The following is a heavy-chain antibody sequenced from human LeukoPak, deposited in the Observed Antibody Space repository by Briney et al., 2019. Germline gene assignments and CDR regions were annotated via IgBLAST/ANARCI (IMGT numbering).Heavy chain of an antibody. D-gene: IGHD3-10*01. CDR2: ISSSSSYI. CDR1: GFTFSSYS. V-gene: IGHV3-21*01. Sequence: KTGGSLRLSCAASGFTFSSYSMNWVRQAPGKGLEWVSSISSSSSYIYYADSVKGRFTISRDNAKNSLYLQMNSLRAEDTAVYYCARARDWGYYYGSGSYYYDAFDIWGQGTMVTVSS. CDR3: ARARDWGYYYGSGSYYYDAFDI. J-gene: IGHJ3*02.